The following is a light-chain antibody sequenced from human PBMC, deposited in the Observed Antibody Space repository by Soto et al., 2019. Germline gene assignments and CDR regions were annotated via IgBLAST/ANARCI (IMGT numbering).Light chain of an antibody. CDR3: RSRSNGQTP. J-gene: IGKJ4*01. V-gene: IGKV3-11*01. CDR2: DAS. Sequence: EIVLTQSPATLSLSPGERATLSCRASQSVSSYLAWYQKKPGQAPRLLIYDASNRAPGIPAGLSGSGSGTNFPSTISSLEPEELACYSCRSRSNGQTPFGGGPRV. CDR1: QSVSSY.